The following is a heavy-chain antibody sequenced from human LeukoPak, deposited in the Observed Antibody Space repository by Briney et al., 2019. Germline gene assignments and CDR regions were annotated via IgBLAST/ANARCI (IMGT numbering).Heavy chain of an antibody. J-gene: IGHJ4*02. D-gene: IGHD5-24*01. Sequence: GGSLRLSCAASGFSFGDYSMNWVRQAPGKGLEWISYIGISSGNTYYADSVKGRFTISGDKARDSLYLQMNSLRVGDTAVYYCARDYKYAFDNWGQGTLVTVSS. CDR1: GFSFGDYS. CDR3: ARDYKYAFDN. CDR2: IGISSGNT. V-gene: IGHV3-48*01.